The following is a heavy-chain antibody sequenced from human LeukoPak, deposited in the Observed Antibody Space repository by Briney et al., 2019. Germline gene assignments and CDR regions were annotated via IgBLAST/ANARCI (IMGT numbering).Heavy chain of an antibody. Sequence: GVSLRLSCAASGFTFSNAWMSWVRQAPGKGLEWVSSISGSRRYIYYEDPVKGRFTISRDNAQNSLYLQMNSLRAEDTAVYYCAKDQGCTNGVCPSKYYYYYYMDVWGKGTTVTVSS. D-gene: IGHD2-8*01. V-gene: IGHV3-21*01. CDR3: AKDQGCTNGVCPSKYYYYYYMDV. J-gene: IGHJ6*03. CDR1: GFTFSNAW. CDR2: ISGSRRYI.